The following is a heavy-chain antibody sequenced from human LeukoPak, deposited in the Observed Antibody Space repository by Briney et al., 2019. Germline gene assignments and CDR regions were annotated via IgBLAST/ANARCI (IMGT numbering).Heavy chain of an antibody. Sequence: SETLSLTCTVSGGSISSGDYYWSWIRLPPGKGLEWIGYIYYSGSTYYNPSLKSRVTISVDTSKNQFSLKLSSVTAADTAVYYCARGWYSSGWYSGEFFDYWGQGTLVTVSS. CDR2: IYYSGST. D-gene: IGHD6-19*01. V-gene: IGHV4-30-4*08. CDR1: GGSISSGDYY. CDR3: ARGWYSSGWYSGEFFDY. J-gene: IGHJ4*02.